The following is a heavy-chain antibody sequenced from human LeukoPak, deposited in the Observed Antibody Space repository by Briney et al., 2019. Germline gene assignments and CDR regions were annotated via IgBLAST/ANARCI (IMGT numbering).Heavy chain of an antibody. Sequence: SETLSLTCAVYGGSFSGYYWSWIRQPPGKGLEWIGEINHSGSTNYNPSLKSRVTISVDTSKNQFSLKLSSVTAADTAAYYCARAPITGTAPNFDYWGQGTLVTVSS. D-gene: IGHD1-7*01. J-gene: IGHJ4*02. V-gene: IGHV4-34*01. CDR1: GGSFSGYY. CDR3: ARAPITGTAPNFDY. CDR2: INHSGST.